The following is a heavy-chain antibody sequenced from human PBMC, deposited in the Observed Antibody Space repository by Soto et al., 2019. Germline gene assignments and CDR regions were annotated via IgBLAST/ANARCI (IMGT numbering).Heavy chain of an antibody. CDR1: GYSFTSYW. CDR3: ARLYGGNSGMDV. D-gene: IGHD4-17*01. J-gene: IGHJ6*02. V-gene: IGHV5-10-1*01. CDR2: IDPSDSYT. Sequence: GESLKISCKGSGYSFTSYWVTWVRQMPGKGLEWMGRIDPSDSYTNYSPPFQGHVTISVDKSISTAYLQWSSLKASDTAMYYCARLYGGNSGMDVWGQGTTVTVSS.